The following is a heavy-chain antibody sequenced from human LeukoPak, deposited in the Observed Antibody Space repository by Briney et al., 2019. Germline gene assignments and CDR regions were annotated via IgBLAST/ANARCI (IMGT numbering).Heavy chain of an antibody. D-gene: IGHD5-24*01. CDR1: GFTFDDYA. CDR2: ISGDGGSA. V-gene: IGHV3-43*02. CDR3: AKDIRAGSRDGYTLFDY. J-gene: IGHJ4*02. Sequence: GGSLRLSCAASGFTFDDYAMHWVRQAPGKGLEWVSLISGDGGSAYYADSVKGRFTISRDNSKNSLYLQMNSLRTEDTALYYCAKDIRAGSRDGYTLFDYWGQGTLVTVSS.